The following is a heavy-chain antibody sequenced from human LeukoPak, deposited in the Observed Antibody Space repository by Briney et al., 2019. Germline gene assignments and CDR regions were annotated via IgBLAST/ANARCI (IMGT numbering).Heavy chain of an antibody. J-gene: IGHJ6*02. Sequence: GGSLRLTCAASGFTFSSYSMNWVRQAPGKGLEWVSSISSTSAYIYYADSVKGRFAISRDNAKNSLYLQMNSLRAEDTAVYYCARGGGWDAYYYYGMDVWGQGTTVTVSS. CDR3: ARGGGWDAYYYYGMDV. CDR1: GFTFSSYS. D-gene: IGHD6-19*01. V-gene: IGHV3-21*01. CDR2: ISSTSAYI.